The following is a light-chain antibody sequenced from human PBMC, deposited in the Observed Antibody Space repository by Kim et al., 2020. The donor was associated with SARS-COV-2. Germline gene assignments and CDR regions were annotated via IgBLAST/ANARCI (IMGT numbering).Light chain of an antibody. CDR3: NSRDSSGNHVV. CDR2: GKN. V-gene: IGLV3-19*01. J-gene: IGLJ2*01. CDR1: SLRSYY. Sequence: ALGQTARITGQGDSLRSYYASWYQQKPGQAPVLVIYGKNNRPSGIPDRFAGSSSGNTASLTITGAQAEDEADYYCNSRDSSGNHVVFGGGTQLTVL.